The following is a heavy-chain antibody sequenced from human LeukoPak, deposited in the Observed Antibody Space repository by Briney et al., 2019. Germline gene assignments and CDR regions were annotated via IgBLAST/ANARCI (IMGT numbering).Heavy chain of an antibody. Sequence: GASVKVSCKASGYTFTSYDINWVRQATGQGLEWMGWINPNSGGTNYAQKFQGRVTMTRDTSISIAYMELSRLRSDDTAVYYCARGLAQRSSSSVGYWGQGTLVTVSS. D-gene: IGHD6-6*01. CDR3: ARGLAQRSSSSVGY. CDR1: GYTFTSYD. J-gene: IGHJ4*02. CDR2: INPNSGGT. V-gene: IGHV1-2*02.